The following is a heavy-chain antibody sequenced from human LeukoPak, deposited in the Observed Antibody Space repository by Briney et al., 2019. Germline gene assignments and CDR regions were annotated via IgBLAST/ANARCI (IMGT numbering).Heavy chain of an antibody. CDR2: INQDGSEK. V-gene: IGHV3-7*01. J-gene: IGHJ6*04. D-gene: IGHD3-10*01. Sequence: GGSLRLSCVDSEVIFSNFWMTWVRQAPGKGLEWVANINQDGSEKYSADSVRGRFTISRDNAKNSLCLQMNSLRAEDTAVYYCASDKARLLWFGELRSYGMDVWGKGTTVTVSS. CDR1: EVIFSNFW. CDR3: ASDKARLLWFGELRSYGMDV.